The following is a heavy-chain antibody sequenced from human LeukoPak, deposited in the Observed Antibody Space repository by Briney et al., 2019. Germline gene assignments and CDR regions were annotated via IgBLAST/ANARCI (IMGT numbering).Heavy chain of an antibody. D-gene: IGHD2-15*01. Sequence: SETLSLTCAVYGGSFSGYYWSWIRQPPGKGLEWIGEINHSGSTNYNPSLKSRVTISVDTSNNQFSLKLSSVTAADTAVYYCARDGVLYCSGGSCYPHFDYWGQGTLVTASS. J-gene: IGHJ4*02. CDR2: INHSGST. CDR3: ARDGVLYCSGGSCYPHFDY. CDR1: GGSFSGYY. V-gene: IGHV4-34*01.